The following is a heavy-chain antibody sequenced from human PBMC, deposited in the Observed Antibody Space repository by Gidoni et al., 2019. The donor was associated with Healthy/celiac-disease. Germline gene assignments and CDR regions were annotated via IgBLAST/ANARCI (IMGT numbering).Heavy chain of an antibody. CDR1: GFLFGNYA. CDR2: ISASGDNT. J-gene: IGHJ4*02. D-gene: IGHD1-26*01. CDR3: AKAHPDMPLRWESLGY. Sequence: EVQLVESGGGLVQPGGSLRLSCAASGFLFGNYAMSWVRQAPGKGLAWVSAISASGDNTYHVDSVKGRFTISRDNSKNTLYLQMNGLRAEDTALYYCAKAHPDMPLRWESLGYWGPGMLVTVSS. V-gene: IGHV3-23*04.